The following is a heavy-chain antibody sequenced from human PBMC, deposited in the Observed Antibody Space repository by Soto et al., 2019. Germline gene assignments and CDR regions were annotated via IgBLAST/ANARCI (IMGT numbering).Heavy chain of an antibody. CDR2: IWYDGSNK. CDR1: GFTFSSYG. V-gene: IGHV3-33*01. J-gene: IGHJ5*02. D-gene: IGHD2-15*01. CDR3: ARGGGSWTPLSCFDP. Sequence: GGSLRLSCEASGFTFSSYGMHWVHQAPGKGLEWVAVIWYDGSNKYYADSVKGRFTISRDNSKNTLYLQMNSLRAEDTAVYYCARGGGSWTPLSCFDPWGQGTLLSV.